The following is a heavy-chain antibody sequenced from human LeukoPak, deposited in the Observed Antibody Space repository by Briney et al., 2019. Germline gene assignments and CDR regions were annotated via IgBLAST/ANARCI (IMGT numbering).Heavy chain of an antibody. Sequence: SETLSLTCTVSGGSISSYYWSWIRQPPGKGLEWIGYIYYSGSTNYNPSLKSRVTISVDTSKNQFSLKLSSVTAADTAVYYCARGGMGAASSSGYYYYMDVWGKGTTVTVSS. CDR2: IYYSGST. J-gene: IGHJ6*03. V-gene: IGHV4-59*12. CDR3: ARGGMGAASSSGYYYYMDV. CDR1: GGSISSYY. D-gene: IGHD6-6*01.